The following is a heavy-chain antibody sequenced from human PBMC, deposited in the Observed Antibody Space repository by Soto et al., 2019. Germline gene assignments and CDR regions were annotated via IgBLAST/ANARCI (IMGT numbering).Heavy chain of an antibody. CDR2: IYYSGST. Sequence: LTCTVSGGSISSYYWSWIRQPPGKGLEWIGYIYYSGSTNYNPSLKSRVTISVDTSKNQFSLKLSSVTAADTAAYYCARDGSSYYDPGKYFDYWGQGTLVTVSS. CDR3: ARDGSSYYDPGKYFDY. J-gene: IGHJ4*02. CDR1: GGSISSYY. D-gene: IGHD3-10*01. V-gene: IGHV4-59*01.